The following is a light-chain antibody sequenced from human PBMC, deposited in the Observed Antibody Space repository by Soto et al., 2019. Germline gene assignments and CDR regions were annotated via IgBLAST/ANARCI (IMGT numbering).Light chain of an antibody. J-gene: IGKJ4*01. CDR1: QTVNNNY. CDR3: QQYGSSPVT. CDR2: GAS. Sequence: EIVLTQSPGTLSLSPGERVTLSCRASQTVNNNYLAWYQQTPGQAPRLLIYGASNRATGIPGRFGGSGSGTDFTLTISRREPEDFAMYYCQQYGSSPVTFGGGTKVDIK. V-gene: IGKV3-20*01.